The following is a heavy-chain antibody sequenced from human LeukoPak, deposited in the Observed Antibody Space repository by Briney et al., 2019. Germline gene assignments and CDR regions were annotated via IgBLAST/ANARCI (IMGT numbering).Heavy chain of an antibody. CDR2: IIPIFGIA. J-gene: IGHJ4*02. CDR3: ARGVGDGYNLFDY. V-gene: IGHV1-69*04. CDR1: GGTFSSYA. Sequence: SVKVSCKASGGTFSSYAISWVRQATGQGLEWMGRIIPIFGIANYAQKFRGRVTVTADKSASTAYMELSSLRSEDTAVYYCARGVGDGYNLFDYWGQGTLVTVSS. D-gene: IGHD5-24*01.